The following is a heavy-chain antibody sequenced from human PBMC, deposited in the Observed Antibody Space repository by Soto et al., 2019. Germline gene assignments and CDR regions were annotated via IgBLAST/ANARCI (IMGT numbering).Heavy chain of an antibody. CDR3: ASFLSSGDYAGFDY. Sequence: SETLSLTCAVSGGSFSGYYWSWIRQPPGKGLEWIGEINHSGSTNYNPSLKSRVTISADTSKNQFSLKLSSVTAADTAVYYCASFLSSGDYAGFDYWGQGTLVTVSS. V-gene: IGHV4-34*01. J-gene: IGHJ4*02. CDR2: INHSGST. CDR1: GGSFSGYY. D-gene: IGHD4-17*01.